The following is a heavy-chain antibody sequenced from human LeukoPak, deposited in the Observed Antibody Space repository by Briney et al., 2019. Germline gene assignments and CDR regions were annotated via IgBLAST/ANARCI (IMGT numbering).Heavy chain of an antibody. D-gene: IGHD5-24*01. Sequence: PGGALPLSCAASGFTFSSYGMHWVRQAPGKGLEWVSVIWYDGSNKYYADSVQGRFTISRDNSKNTLDLQLNSLRAEDTAVYYCVRDPLARDGFNSLDYWGQGTLVTVSS. CDR2: IWYDGSNK. CDR3: VRDPLARDGFNSLDY. V-gene: IGHV3-33*01. CDR1: GFTFSSYG. J-gene: IGHJ4*02.